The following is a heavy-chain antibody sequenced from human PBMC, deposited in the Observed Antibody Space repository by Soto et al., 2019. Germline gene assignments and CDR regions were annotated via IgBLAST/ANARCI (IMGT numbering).Heavy chain of an antibody. CDR1: GFTFSSYA. CDR3: AKDWVRFDF. CDR2: ISGSGGST. Sequence: EVELLESGGGLVQPGGSLRLSCAASGFTFSSYAMSWVRQAPGKGLEWVSGISGSGGSTHYADSVKGRFTISRDNSKNTLYLQMNSLRAEDTALYYCAKDWVRFDFWGQGTLVTVSS. D-gene: IGHD3-16*01. V-gene: IGHV3-23*01. J-gene: IGHJ4*02.